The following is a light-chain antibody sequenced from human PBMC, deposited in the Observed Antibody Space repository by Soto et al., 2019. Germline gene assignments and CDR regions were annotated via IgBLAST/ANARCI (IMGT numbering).Light chain of an antibody. CDR1: QSVGNN. CDR3: QQYGDWPLT. Sequence: EIVVTQSPATLSVSPGERATLSCRASQSVGNNFVWYQQKPGQAARLLIFATSTRATGVPARFSGSGSVTEFTLTISILQSEDFAVYYCQQYGDWPLTFGGGAKVEIE. V-gene: IGKV3D-15*01. J-gene: IGKJ4*01. CDR2: ATS.